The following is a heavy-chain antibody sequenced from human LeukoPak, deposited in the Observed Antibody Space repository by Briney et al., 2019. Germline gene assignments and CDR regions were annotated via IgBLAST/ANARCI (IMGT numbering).Heavy chain of an antibody. J-gene: IGHJ4*02. CDR1: GFTVSSNY. D-gene: IGHD6-19*01. CDR3: AKDLAIYSSGWYEAIDY. V-gene: IGHV3-66*01. CDR2: IYSGGST. Sequence: GGSLRLSCAATGFTVSSNYMSWVRQAPGKGLEWVSVIYSGGSTYYADSVKGRFTISSDNSKNTLYLQMNSLRAEDTAVYYCAKDLAIYSSGWYEAIDYWGQGTLVTVSS.